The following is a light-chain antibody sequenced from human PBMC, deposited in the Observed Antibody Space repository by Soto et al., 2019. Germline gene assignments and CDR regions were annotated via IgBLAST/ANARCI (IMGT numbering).Light chain of an antibody. CDR2: AAS. Sequence: EIVMTQSPSTLSVSPGERATLSCRASQSVSSNLAWYQQKPGQSPRLLIYAASTRATGIPDRFSGSGSGTDFTLRISRLEPEDFAVYYCQHYVSSPLTFGGGTKVDIK. CDR1: QSVSSN. J-gene: IGKJ4*01. V-gene: IGKV3-20*01. CDR3: QHYVSSPLT.